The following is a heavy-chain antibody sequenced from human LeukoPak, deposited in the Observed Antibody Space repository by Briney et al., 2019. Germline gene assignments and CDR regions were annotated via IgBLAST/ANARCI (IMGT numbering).Heavy chain of an antibody. CDR1: GDSLSSGNYF. J-gene: IGHJ4*02. Sequence: SETLSLTCSVFGDSLSSGNYFWGWIRQPPEKGLEWIGNINYIGSSAYNPSLKSRVTVSVDTSKNQFSLKMTSVTAADTALYYCARLTKGRYFDYFFDHWGQGTLITVSS. CDR3: ARLTKGRYFDYFFDH. CDR2: INYIGSS. D-gene: IGHD3-9*01. V-gene: IGHV4-39*01.